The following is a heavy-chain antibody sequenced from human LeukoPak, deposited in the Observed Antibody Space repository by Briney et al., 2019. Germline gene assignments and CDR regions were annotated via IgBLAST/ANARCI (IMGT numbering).Heavy chain of an antibody. CDR2: ISWNSGSI. CDR3: AKDAIRHLDY. J-gene: IGHJ4*02. Sequence: PGGSLRLSCAASGFTFDDYAMHWVRQAPGKGLEWVSGISWNSGSIGYADSVKGRFTTSRDNAKNSLYLQMNSLRAEDTAVYYCAKDAIRHLDYWGQGTLVTVSS. CDR1: GFTFDDYA. V-gene: IGHV3-9*01.